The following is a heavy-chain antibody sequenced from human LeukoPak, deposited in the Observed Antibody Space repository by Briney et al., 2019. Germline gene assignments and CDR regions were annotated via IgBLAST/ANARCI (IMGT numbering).Heavy chain of an antibody. D-gene: IGHD3-10*01. CDR2: ISCDGSNK. Sequence: GGSLRLSCAASGFTFSSYGMHWVRQAPGKGLEWVAVISCDGSNKYYADSVKGRFTISRDNSKNTLSLQKNSLRAEDTAVYSCARDPLYRSGMAANAFDIWGEGAMVTVSS. CDR3: ARDPLYRSGMAANAFDI. J-gene: IGHJ3*02. V-gene: IGHV3-30*03. CDR1: GFTFSSYG.